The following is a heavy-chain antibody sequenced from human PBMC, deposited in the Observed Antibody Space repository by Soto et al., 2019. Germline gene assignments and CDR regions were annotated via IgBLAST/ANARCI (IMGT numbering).Heavy chain of an antibody. CDR1: GFTLRNYW. D-gene: IGHD1-26*01. CDR3: ARDQDGAGGTAGS. J-gene: IGHJ4*02. CDR2: ITNDGSTT. V-gene: IGHV3-74*01. Sequence: EVQLVESGGGLVQPGGSLRLSCVASGFTLRNYWMHWFRQAPGKGLVWVSRITNDGSTTYYADSVKGRFTISRDNAKNTLYLQVNSLRVEYTAVYDCARDQDGAGGTAGSGGQGTLVNVS.